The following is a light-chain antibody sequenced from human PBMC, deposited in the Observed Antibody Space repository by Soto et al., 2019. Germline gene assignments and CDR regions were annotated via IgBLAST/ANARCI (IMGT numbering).Light chain of an antibody. CDR1: SSDIGGYDY. V-gene: IGLV2-23*01. CDR2: EGS. CDR3: CSYAGSTTLYV. J-gene: IGLJ1*01. Sequence: QSALTQPPSASGSPGQSVTISCTGTSSDIGGYDYVSWYQHHPGKAPKLMICEGSKRPSGVSNRFSGSKSGNTASLTISGLQAEDEADYYCCSYAGSTTLYVFGTGTKVTVL.